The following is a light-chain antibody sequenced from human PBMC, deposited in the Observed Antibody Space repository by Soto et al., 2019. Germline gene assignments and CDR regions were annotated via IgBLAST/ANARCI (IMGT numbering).Light chain of an antibody. CDR1: ESVASSY. Sequence: EIVLTQSPGTLSLPPGERATLSCRASESVASSYLAWYQQKPGQAPRLLIYGASTRATGIPARFSGSGSGTEFTLTISSLQPEDSATYYCLQDFSYPRTFGQGTKVDIK. CDR2: GAS. V-gene: IGKV3-20*01. J-gene: IGKJ1*01. CDR3: LQDFSYPRT.